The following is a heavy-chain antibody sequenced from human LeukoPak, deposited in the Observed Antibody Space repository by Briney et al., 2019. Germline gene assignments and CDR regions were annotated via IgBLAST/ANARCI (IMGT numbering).Heavy chain of an antibody. CDR2: ITSSGTTT. J-gene: IGHJ4*02. D-gene: IGHD4/OR15-4a*01. CDR1: EFISDSY. Sequence: PGGSLRLSCSASEFISDSYMSWFRLSPEKGLEWIAYITSSGTTTEYADSVKGRFTISRVNAKNSLYLQMNSLRPEDTAVYYCARDPDYGDPYWGQGTLVTVSS. V-gene: IGHV3-11*01. CDR3: ARDPDYGDPY.